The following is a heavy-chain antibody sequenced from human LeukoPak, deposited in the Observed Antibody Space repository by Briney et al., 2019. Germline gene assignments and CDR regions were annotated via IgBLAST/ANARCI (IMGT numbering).Heavy chain of an antibody. D-gene: IGHD3-16*01. CDR3: ARGKYRDGVWD. V-gene: IGHV6-1*01. J-gene: IGHJ4*02. Sequence: SQTLSLTCAISGDSVSSNSAAWHWIRQSPSRGLEWLGRTYYRSQWYYEYAVSVKSRIIINPDTSKNQFSLQLNSVTPEDTAVYYCARGKYRDGVWDWGQGTLVTVSS. CDR1: GDSVSSNSAA. CDR2: TYYRSQWYY.